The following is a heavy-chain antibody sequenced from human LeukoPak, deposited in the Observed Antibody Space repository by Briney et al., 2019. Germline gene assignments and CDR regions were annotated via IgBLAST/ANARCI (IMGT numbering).Heavy chain of an antibody. Sequence: SETLLLTCTVSGGSMSGYFWSWIRQPPGKGLEWIGYIYYSGSTNYNPSLKSRVTISVDTSKNQFSLKLSSVTAADTAVYYCARSITSSWYGDFQHWGQGTLVTVSS. CDR3: ARSITSSWYGDFQH. CDR2: IYYSGST. J-gene: IGHJ1*01. CDR1: GGSMSGYF. D-gene: IGHD6-13*01. V-gene: IGHV4-59*01.